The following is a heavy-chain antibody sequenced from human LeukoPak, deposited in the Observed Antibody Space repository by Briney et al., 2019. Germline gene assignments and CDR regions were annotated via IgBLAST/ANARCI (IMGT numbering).Heavy chain of an antibody. CDR2: IYYTGAT. CDR1: GGSIGSNY. CDR3: AKYGNSGRVIDY. D-gene: IGHD5-12*01. J-gene: IGHJ4*02. V-gene: IGHV4-59*08. Sequence: ETLSLTCTVSGGSIGSNYWTWIRQPPGKGLEYIGYIYYTGATNYNPSLKSRVTISVDTSKNQFSLRLSSVTAADTAVYFCAKYGNSGRVIDYWGQGTLVTVSS.